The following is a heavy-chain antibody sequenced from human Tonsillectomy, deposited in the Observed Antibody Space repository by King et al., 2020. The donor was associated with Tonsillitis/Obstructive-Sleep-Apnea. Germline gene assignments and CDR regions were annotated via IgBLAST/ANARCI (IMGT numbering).Heavy chain of an antibody. CDR1: GFTFSSYA. Sequence: VQLVESGGGLVQPGGSLRLSCAASGFTFSSYAMSWVRQAPGKGLEWVSAISGSGGSTYYADSVKGRFTISRDNSKNTLYLQMNSLRAEDTAVYYCAKARPWFPMVRGEGYDYWGQGTLVTVSS. J-gene: IGHJ4*02. V-gene: IGHV3-23*04. D-gene: IGHD3-10*01. CDR3: AKARPWFPMVRGEGYDY. CDR2: ISGSGGST.